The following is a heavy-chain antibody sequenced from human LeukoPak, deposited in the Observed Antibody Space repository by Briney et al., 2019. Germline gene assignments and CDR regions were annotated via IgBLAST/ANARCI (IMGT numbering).Heavy chain of an antibody. CDR2: IAHHGNNK. D-gene: IGHD2-8*02. J-gene: IGHJ4*02. Sequence: GGSLRLSCGASGFTFSSSAMHWVRQGPGKGLEWVAYIAHHGNNKYYADSVKGRFTISRDNPKGSLYLQMNSLRADDTAVYYCAKDGSWSCTDWGQGTLVRVSS. V-gene: IGHV3-30*02. CDR1: GFTFSSSA. CDR3: AKDGSWSCTD.